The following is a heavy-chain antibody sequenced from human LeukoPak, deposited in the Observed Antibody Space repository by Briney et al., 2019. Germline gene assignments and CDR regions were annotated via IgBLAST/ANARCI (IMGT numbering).Heavy chain of an antibody. CDR2: IYYSGST. Sequence: SETLSLTCTVSVGSISIGGYYWSWIRQHPGKGLEWNGYIYYSGSTYYNPSLKSRVTISVDTSKNQFSLKLSSVTAADTAVYYCARDRYGGVYYMDVWGKGTTVTVSS. D-gene: IGHD4-23*01. CDR3: ARDRYGGVYYMDV. CDR1: VGSISIGGYY. J-gene: IGHJ6*03. V-gene: IGHV4-31*03.